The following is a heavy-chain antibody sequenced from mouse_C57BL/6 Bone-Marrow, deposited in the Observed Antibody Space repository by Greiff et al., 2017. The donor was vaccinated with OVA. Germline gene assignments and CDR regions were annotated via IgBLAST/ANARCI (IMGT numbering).Heavy chain of an antibody. CDR2: ISYDGSN. V-gene: IGHV3-6*01. CDR3: ARDYYGSSSWFAY. D-gene: IGHD1-1*01. CDR1: GYSITSGYY. J-gene: IGHJ3*01. Sequence: ESGPGLVKPSQSLSLTCSVTGYSITSGYYWNWIRQFPGNKLEWMGYISYDGSNNYNPSLKNRISITRDTSKNQFFLKLNSVTTEDTATYYCARDYYGSSSWFAYWGKGTLVTVSA.